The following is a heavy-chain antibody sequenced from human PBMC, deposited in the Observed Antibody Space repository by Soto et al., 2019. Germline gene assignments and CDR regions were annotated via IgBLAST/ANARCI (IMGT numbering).Heavy chain of an antibody. CDR2: IIPIPDIT. CDR1: GGPFRTYI. D-gene: IGHD3-3*01. CDR3: ARDRITTRGDAFDL. Sequence: VQLGESGAEVRKPWASVEVFCQAPGGPFRTYIISWVRTAPGQGPEWMGRIIPIPDITNYAQKFQGRVTVTADRSTSTAYMELTSLKSEDTAVYYCARDRITTRGDAFDLWGQGTMVTVSS. J-gene: IGHJ3*01. V-gene: IGHV1-69*08.